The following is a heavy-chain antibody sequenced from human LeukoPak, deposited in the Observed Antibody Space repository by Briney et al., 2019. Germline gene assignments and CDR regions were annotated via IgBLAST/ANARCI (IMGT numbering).Heavy chain of an antibody. V-gene: IGHV4-59*11. D-gene: IGHD6-6*01. CDR3: ARDQISSSAYYIDV. J-gene: IGHJ6*03. CDR1: EEPLIRHE. Sequence: LSLACTGSEEPLIRHEWRCRRQPPQKRMEWVGDIHYSGIINYNPSLNSRVTMSVDTSKNKFSLRLSSVTAADTAVYYCARDQISSSAYYIDVWGKGTTVTVSS. CDR2: IHYSGII.